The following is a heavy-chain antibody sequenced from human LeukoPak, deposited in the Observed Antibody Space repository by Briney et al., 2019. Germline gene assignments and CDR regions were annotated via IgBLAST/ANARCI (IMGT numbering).Heavy chain of an antibody. J-gene: IGHJ4*02. V-gene: IGHV3-13*01. D-gene: IGHD1/OR15-1a*01. CDR3: AKQSTPHGNFDY. Sequence: GGSLRLSCAASGFTLTNYAMHWVRQPAGEGLEWVSALGTAGDTFYPGSVKGRFTISRDNAKKSLFLQMNSLRVEDTAIYYCAKQSTPHGNFDYWGQGTLVTVSS. CDR2: LGTAGDT. CDR1: GFTLTNYA.